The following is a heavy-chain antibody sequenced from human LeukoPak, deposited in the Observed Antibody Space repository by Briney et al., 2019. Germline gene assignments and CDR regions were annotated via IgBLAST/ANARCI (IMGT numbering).Heavy chain of an antibody. D-gene: IGHD2-8*02. J-gene: IGHJ3*02. CDR1: GFTFSDYY. Sequence: PGGSLRLSCAASGFTFSDYYMSWIRQAPGMGLEWVSYISSSGSTIYYADSVKGRLTISRDNAKNSLYLQMNSLRAEDTAVYYCARAGYCTGGVCYSAHPNDAFDIWGQGTMVTVSS. CDR3: ARAGYCTGGVCYSAHPNDAFDI. V-gene: IGHV3-11*01. CDR2: ISSSGSTI.